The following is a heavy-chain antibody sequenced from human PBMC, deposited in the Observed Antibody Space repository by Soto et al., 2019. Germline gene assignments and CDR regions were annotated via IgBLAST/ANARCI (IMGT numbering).Heavy chain of an antibody. CDR3: ASAGHYCSGGSCYSYYYYGMDV. D-gene: IGHD2-15*01. CDR2: ISYDGSNK. Sequence: QVQLVESGGGVVQPGRPLRLSCAASGFTFSSYAMHWVRQAPGKGLEWVAVISYDGSNKYYADSVKGRFTISRDNSKNTLYLQMNSLRAEDTAVYYCASAGHYCSGGSCYSYYYYGMDVWGQGTTVTVSS. CDR1: GFTFSSYA. J-gene: IGHJ6*02. V-gene: IGHV3-30-3*01.